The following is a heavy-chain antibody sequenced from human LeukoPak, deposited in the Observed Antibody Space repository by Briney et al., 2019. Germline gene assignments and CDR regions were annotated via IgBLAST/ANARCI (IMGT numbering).Heavy chain of an antibody. CDR3: ARVRRTVAGTLDDAFDI. CDR2: IWYDGSNK. Sequence: GRSLRLSCAASGFTFSSYGMHWVRQAPGKGLEWVAVIWYDGSNKYYADSVKGRFTISRDNSKNTLYLQMNSLRAEDTAVYYCARVRRTVAGTLDDAFDIWGQGTMVTVSS. J-gene: IGHJ3*02. V-gene: IGHV3-30*19. D-gene: IGHD6-19*01. CDR1: GFTFSSYG.